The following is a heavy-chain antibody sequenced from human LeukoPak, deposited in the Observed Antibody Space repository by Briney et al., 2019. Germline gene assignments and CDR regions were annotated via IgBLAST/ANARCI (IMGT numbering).Heavy chain of an antibody. CDR3: AGDLPHSGYSGYDYGLYDYYYYGMDV. CDR2: IYTSGST. J-gene: IGHJ6*02. Sequence: PSETLSLTCTVSGGSISSYYWSWIRQPAGKGLEWIGRIYTSGSTNYNPSLKSRVTMSVDTSKNQFSLKLSSVTAADTAVYCCAGDLPHSGYSGYDYGLYDYYYYGMDVWGQGTTVTVSS. V-gene: IGHV4-4*07. CDR1: GGSISSYY. D-gene: IGHD5-12*01.